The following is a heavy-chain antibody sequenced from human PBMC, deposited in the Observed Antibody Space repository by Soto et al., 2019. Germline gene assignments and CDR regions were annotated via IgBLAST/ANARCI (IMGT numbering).Heavy chain of an antibody. CDR2: MSTDNGNT. CDR3: ARYQGITTFGVYSMYYYGMDV. D-gene: IGHD3-3*01. J-gene: IGHJ6*02. V-gene: IGHV1-18*01. CDR1: GYTFTNSG. Sequence: QVQLVQSGAEVKKPGASVKVSCKASGYTFTNSGISWVRQAPGQGLEWMGWMSTDNGNTNYAQHLQSRVSMTTSTSTSTADMDLRSLRSDDTAMYYCARYQGITTFGVYSMYYYGMDVWGQGTTVSVAS.